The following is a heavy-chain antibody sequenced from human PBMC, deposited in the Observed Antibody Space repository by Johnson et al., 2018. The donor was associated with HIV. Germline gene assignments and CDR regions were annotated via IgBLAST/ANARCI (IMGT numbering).Heavy chain of an antibody. CDR2: IHWNGGST. CDR1: GFTFDDYG. J-gene: IGHJ3*02. Sequence: EVQLVESGGGLVRPGGSLRLSCAASGFTFDDYGMNWVRQAPGKGLEWVAGIHWNGGSTGYADSVKGRFTISSDNAKNSLYLQMNSLRAEDTALDYCVRGSRYTHDNDDVYLLQAFDIWGQGTVVTVSS. V-gene: IGHV3-20*04. CDR3: VRGSRYTHDNDDVYLLQAFDI. D-gene: IGHD3-16*01.